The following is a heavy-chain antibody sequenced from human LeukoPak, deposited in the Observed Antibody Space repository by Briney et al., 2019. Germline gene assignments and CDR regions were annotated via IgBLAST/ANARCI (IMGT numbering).Heavy chain of an antibody. CDR3: AREIGMGAFDYYYYGMDV. CDR2: IIPIFGTA. CDR1: GGTFSSYA. D-gene: IGHD3-16*01. Sequence: VASVKVSCKASGGTFSSYAISWVRQAPGQGLEWMGGIIPIFGTANYAQKFQGRVTMTRDTSTSTVYMELSSLRSEDTAVYYCAREIGMGAFDYYYYGMDVWGQGTTVTVSS. J-gene: IGHJ6*02. V-gene: IGHV1-69*05.